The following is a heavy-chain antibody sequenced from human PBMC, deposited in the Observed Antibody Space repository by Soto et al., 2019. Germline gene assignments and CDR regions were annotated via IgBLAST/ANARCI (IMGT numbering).Heavy chain of an antibody. CDR3: ARAAPRYCSGGSCYSGRDD. Sequence: SETLSLTCTVSGVSIISGDYYWSWIRQPPGKGLEWIGYIYYNENTYSNPSLKSRVAISVDTSKNQFSLKLSSVTAADTAVYYCARAAPRYCSGGSCYSGRDDWGQGTLVTVSS. D-gene: IGHD2-15*01. J-gene: IGHJ4*02. CDR2: IYYNENT. V-gene: IGHV4-30-4*01. CDR1: GVSIISGDYY.